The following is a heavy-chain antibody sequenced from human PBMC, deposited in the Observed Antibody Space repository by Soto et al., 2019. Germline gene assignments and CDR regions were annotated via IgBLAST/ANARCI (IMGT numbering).Heavy chain of an antibody. D-gene: IGHD3-10*01. J-gene: IGHJ5*02. V-gene: IGHV4-31*03. Sequence: TLSLTCTVSGGSISSGGYYWSWIRQHPGKGLEWIGYIYYSGSTYYNPSLKSRVTISVDTSKNQFSLKLSSVTAADTAVYYCARVGYYGSGIDRTNWFDPWGQGTLVTVSS. CDR3: ARVGYYGSGIDRTNWFDP. CDR1: GGSISSGGYY. CDR2: IYYSGST.